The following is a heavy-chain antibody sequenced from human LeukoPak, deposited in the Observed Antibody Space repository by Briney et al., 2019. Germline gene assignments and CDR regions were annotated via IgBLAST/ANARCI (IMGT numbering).Heavy chain of an antibody. D-gene: IGHD4-23*01. J-gene: IGHJ4*02. CDR3: AREVAPGGFDY. V-gene: IGHV7-4-1*02. CDR1: GYTFKSYA. CDR2: INTNSGST. Sequence: ASVKVSCKASGYTFKSYAMNCVRQAPGQGLECLGWINTNSGSTTYAQGFTGRFVFSLVTSVSTAYLQISSLKAEDTGVYYCAREVAPGGFDYWGQGTLVTVSS.